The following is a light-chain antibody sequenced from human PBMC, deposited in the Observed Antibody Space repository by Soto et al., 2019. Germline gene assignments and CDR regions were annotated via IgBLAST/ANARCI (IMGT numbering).Light chain of an antibody. CDR1: SSNIGAGFD. J-gene: IGLJ1*01. V-gene: IGLV1-40*01. CDR2: GNT. Sequence: QSVLTQPPSVSGAPGQRVTISCTGRSSNIGAGFDVHWYQQLPGTAPKLLMYGNTNRPSGVPDRFSGSKSGTSASLAITGLQAEDEADYYCQSYDSSLSTYVFGTGTKVTVL. CDR3: QSYDSSLSTYV.